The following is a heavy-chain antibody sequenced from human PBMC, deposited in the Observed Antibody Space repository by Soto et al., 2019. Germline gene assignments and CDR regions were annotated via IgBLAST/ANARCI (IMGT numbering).Heavy chain of an antibody. V-gene: IGHV3-23*01. CDR3: AKDAYYDLSTGTGYYYYGLDV. D-gene: IGHD3-9*01. CDR2: ISATGDTI. CDR1: VFTFSSYA. J-gene: IGHJ6*02. Sequence: AGWSLRLSCSASVFTFSSYAMTWLRQSPGKGLEWVSVISATGDTIYYADSVEGRFTISRDNSNSTLFLQMDRLTADDTAVYFCAKDAYYDLSTGTGYYYYGLDVWGQGTTVTVS.